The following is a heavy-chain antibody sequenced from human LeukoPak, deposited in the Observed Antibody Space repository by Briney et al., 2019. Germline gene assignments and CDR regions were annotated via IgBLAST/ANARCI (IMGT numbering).Heavy chain of an antibody. D-gene: IGHD3-3*01. CDR2: IFHSGST. CDR1: GGSISSNNW. J-gene: IGHJ4*02. CDR3: ARIQSRYYFDY. Sequence: SGTLSLTCAVSGGSISSNNWWSWVRQPPGKGLEWIGEIFHSGSTNYNPSLKSRVTISVDTSKNQFSLKLSSVTAADTAVYYCARIQSRYYFDYWGQGTLVTVSS. V-gene: IGHV4-4*02.